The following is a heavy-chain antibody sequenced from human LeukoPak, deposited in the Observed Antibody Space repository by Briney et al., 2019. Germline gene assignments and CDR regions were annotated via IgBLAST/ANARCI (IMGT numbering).Heavy chain of an antibody. J-gene: IGHJ4*02. CDR2: IHDNGDS. V-gene: IGHV4-4*07. CDR3: ARQLGVGVWALDR. CDR1: GGSISGYF. D-gene: IGHD3-16*01. Sequence: PSETLSLTCTVSGGSISGYFWSWIRQPAGKGLEWIGRIHDNGDSNHNPSLKSRVTMALDTSGNQVSLKLTSVTAADTAVYYCARQLGVGVWALDRWGQGTLVTVSS.